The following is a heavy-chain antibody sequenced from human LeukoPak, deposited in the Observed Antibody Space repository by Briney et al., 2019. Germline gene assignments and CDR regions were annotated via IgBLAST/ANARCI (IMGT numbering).Heavy chain of an antibody. D-gene: IGHD2-2*01. J-gene: IGHJ4*02. CDR1: GGSISSGGYY. Sequence: SQTLSLTCTVSGGSISSGGYYWSWIRQHPGKGLEWIGYIYYSGSTYYNPSLKSRVTISVDTSKNRFSLKLSSVTAADTAVYYCARGLYCSSTSCFYDYWGQGTLVTVSS. CDR3: ARGLYCSSTSCFYDY. CDR2: IYYSGST. V-gene: IGHV4-31*03.